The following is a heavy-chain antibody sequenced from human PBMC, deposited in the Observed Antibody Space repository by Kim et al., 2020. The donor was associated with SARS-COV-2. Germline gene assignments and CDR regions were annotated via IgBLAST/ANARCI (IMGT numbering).Heavy chain of an antibody. V-gene: IGHV1-46*01. CDR3: ARVKDTAAVTDY. CDR1: GYSFTTYY. J-gene: IGHJ4*02. D-gene: IGHD4-17*01. Sequence: SVKVSCKASGYSFTTYYIQWARQAPGQGLEWMGIINPRGGATDDAQKFQGRVTLTRDTPTTTVYMELSSLTSEDTAIYYCARVKDTAAVTDYWGQGTLVTVSS. CDR2: INPRGGAT.